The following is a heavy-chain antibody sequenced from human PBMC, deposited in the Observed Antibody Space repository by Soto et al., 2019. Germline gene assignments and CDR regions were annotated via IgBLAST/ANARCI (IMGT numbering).Heavy chain of an antibody. CDR1: GGSVSSGSYY. CDR2: IYYSGST. Sequence: SETLSLTCTVSGGSVSSGSYYWSWIRQPPGKGLEWIGYIYYSGSTNYNPSLKSRVTISVDTSKNQFSLKLSSVTAADTAVYYGAREYIVGAARFDDWGQGTLVTVSS. D-gene: IGHD1-26*01. CDR3: AREYIVGAARFDD. J-gene: IGHJ4*02. V-gene: IGHV4-61*01.